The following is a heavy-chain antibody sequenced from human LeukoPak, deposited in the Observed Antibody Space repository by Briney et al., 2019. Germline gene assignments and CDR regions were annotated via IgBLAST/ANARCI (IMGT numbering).Heavy chain of an antibody. CDR1: GGSISRGVYP. J-gene: IGHJ1*01. CDR2: FYYSGST. CDR3: ARASGYDSSGYNAEYFQH. D-gene: IGHD3-22*01. V-gene: IGHV4-30-2*01. Sequence: SETLSLTFPVSGGSISRGVYPWRWIRQPPGKGLEGIVYFYYSGSTYYNPSLTRRVTISVDRSKTQFSLKMSSVTAADTAVYYCARASGYDSSGYNAEYFQHWGQGTLVTVSS.